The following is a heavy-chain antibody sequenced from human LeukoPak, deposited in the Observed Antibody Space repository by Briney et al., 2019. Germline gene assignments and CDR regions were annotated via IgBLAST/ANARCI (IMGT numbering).Heavy chain of an antibody. V-gene: IGHV3-23*01. J-gene: IGHJ4*02. CDR3: AKDNSGYCSGGSCKEFDY. CDR2: ISGSGGST. CDR1: GFTFSSYA. Sequence: GGSLRLSCAASGFTFSSYAMSWVRQAPGKGLEWVSAISGSGGSTYYADSVKGRFTISRDNSKNTLYLQMNSLRAEDTAVYYCAKDNSGYCSGGSCKEFDYWGQGTLVTVSS. D-gene: IGHD2-15*01.